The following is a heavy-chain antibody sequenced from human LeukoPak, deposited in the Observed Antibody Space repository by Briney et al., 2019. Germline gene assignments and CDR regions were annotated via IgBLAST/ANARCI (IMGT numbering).Heavy chain of an antibody. CDR2: IKQDGSEK. D-gene: IGHD6-19*01. J-gene: IGHJ4*02. CDR1: GFTFSSYW. CDR3: ARAGIAVAGTMDY. Sequence: GGSLRLSCAASGFTFSSYWMSWVRQAPGKGLEWVANIKQDGSEKYYVDSVKGRFTISRDNAKNSLYLQMNSLRAEDAAVYYCARAGIAVAGTMDYWGQGTLVTVSS. V-gene: IGHV3-7*04.